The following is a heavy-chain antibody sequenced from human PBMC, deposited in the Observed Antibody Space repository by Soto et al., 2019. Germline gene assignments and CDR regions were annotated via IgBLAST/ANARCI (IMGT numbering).Heavy chain of an antibody. J-gene: IGHJ3*02. CDR1: GGSISSSSYY. D-gene: IGHD2-2*01. Sequence: SETLSLTCTVSGGSISSSSYYWGWIRQPPGKGLEWIGSIYYSGSTYYNPSLKSRVTISVDTSKNQFSLKLSSVTAADTAVYYCARRVVVPAAHYDAFDIWGQGTMVTVSS. CDR3: ARRVVVPAAHYDAFDI. V-gene: IGHV4-39*01. CDR2: IYYSGST.